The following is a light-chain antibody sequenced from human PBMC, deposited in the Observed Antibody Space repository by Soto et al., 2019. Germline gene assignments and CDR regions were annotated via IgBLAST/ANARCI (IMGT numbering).Light chain of an antibody. CDR1: ALPKQY. Sequence: SYELPQPPSVSVSPGQTARITCSGAALPKQYAYWYQQKPGQAPVLVIYKDSERPSGIPERFSGSSSGTTVTLTISGVQAEDEADYYCQSADSSGTYYVFGTGTKLTVL. CDR2: KDS. J-gene: IGLJ1*01. CDR3: QSADSSGTYYV. V-gene: IGLV3-25*03.